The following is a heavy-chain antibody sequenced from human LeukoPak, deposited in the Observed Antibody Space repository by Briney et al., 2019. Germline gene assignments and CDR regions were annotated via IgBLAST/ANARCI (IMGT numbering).Heavy chain of an antibody. D-gene: IGHD3-16*01. Sequence: GGSLRLSCAASGFTFSSNWMHWVRQAPGKGLVWVSRINEDGSTTNYADSVKGRFTISRDNAKNTLYLQMNSLRVEDTAVYYCAKDRANWAIDDWGQGTQVTVSS. CDR3: AKDRANWAIDD. CDR1: GFTFSSNW. CDR2: INEDGSTT. V-gene: IGHV3-74*01. J-gene: IGHJ4*02.